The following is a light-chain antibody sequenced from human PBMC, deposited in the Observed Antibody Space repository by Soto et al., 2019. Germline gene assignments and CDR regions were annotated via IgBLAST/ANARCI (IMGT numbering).Light chain of an antibody. J-gene: IGKJ1*01. CDR1: QRISIW. Sequence: DIQMTQSPSTLSASVGDRVTITCRASQRISIWLAWYQQKPGKAPNLLIYKASSLESGVPSRFGGSGSGTEFTLTISSLQPDDFATYYCQQYNSYPWTFGQGTKVEIK. CDR2: KAS. CDR3: QQYNSYPWT. V-gene: IGKV1-5*03.